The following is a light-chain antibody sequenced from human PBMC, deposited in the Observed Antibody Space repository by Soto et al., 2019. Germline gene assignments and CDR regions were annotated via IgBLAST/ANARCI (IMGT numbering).Light chain of an antibody. Sequence: DIQMSQSPSSVPASVGDRVTITCRASQGISNWLAWYQQKPGKAPKLLIYTASSLQSGVPSRFSGSGFGTDFTLTISSLQHEDFATYYCQQANSFPLTFGGGTKVELK. J-gene: IGKJ4*01. CDR3: QQANSFPLT. V-gene: IGKV1-12*01. CDR1: QGISNW. CDR2: TAS.